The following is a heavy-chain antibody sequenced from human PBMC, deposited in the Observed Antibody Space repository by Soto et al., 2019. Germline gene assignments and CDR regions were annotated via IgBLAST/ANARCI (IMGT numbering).Heavy chain of an antibody. CDR2: ISYDGSNK. D-gene: IGHD3-10*01. CDR3: AKDLYSSETYTYYCGMDV. CDR1: GFAFSRYG. Sequence: GGSLRLSCAASGFAFSRYGIHWVRQAPGKGLEWVAVISYDGSNKFYADSVKGRFTISRDNSKNTLYLQMNSLRAEDTAVCYCAKDLYSSETYTYYCGMDVWGQGTTVTVSS. V-gene: IGHV3-30*18. J-gene: IGHJ6*02.